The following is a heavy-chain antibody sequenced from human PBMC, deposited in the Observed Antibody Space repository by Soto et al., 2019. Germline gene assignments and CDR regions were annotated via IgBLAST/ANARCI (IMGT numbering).Heavy chain of an antibody. CDR1: GFTFSSYT. J-gene: IGHJ4*02. CDR2: ISGSDSST. CDR3: AKDRITFFY. D-gene: IGHD3-3*01. Sequence: EVQLLESGGGLVQPGGSLRLSCAASGFTFSSYTMTWVRQATGKGLEWVSSISGSDSSTYYADSVKGRFTISRDNSKNTLYLQMNSLRAEDTAVYYCAKDRITFFYWGQGTLVTVSS. V-gene: IGHV3-23*01.